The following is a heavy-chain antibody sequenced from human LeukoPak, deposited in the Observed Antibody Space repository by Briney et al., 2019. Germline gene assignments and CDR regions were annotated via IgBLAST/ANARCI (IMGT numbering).Heavy chain of an antibody. CDR1: GYTFTSYG. Sequence: GASVKVSCTASGYTFTSYGISWVRQAPGQGLEWMGWISAYNGNTNYAQKLQGRVTMTTDTSTSTAYMELRSLRSDDTAVYYCARYYSNSHYYYGMDVWGQGTTVTVSS. D-gene: IGHD4-11*01. V-gene: IGHV1-18*01. CDR3: ARYYSNSHYYYGMDV. CDR2: ISAYNGNT. J-gene: IGHJ6*02.